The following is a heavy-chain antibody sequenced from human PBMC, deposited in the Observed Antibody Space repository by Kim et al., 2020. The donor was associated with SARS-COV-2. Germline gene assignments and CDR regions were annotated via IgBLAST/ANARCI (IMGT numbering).Heavy chain of an antibody. CDR1: GFTFSSYA. CDR2: ISDSGGRT. J-gene: IGHJ4*02. Sequence: GGSRRLSCTASGFTFSSYAMTWVRQAPGKGLEWVSGISDSGGRTYYADSVKGRFTISRDNSKNTLYLQISTLSAEDTALYYCAKAGQRLVWGYFDYWGQG. V-gene: IGHV3-23*01. CDR3: AKAGQRLVWGYFDY. D-gene: IGHD6-13*01.